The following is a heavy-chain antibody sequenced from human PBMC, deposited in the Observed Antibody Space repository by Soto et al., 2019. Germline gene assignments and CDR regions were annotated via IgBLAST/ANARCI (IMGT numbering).Heavy chain of an antibody. CDR2: MFTDVSTT. D-gene: IGHD5-12*01. V-gene: IGHV3-74*01. Sequence: PGGSLRLSCAASGFSVSGFWMHWVRQAPGKGLVWVSRMFTDVSTTYYADSVKGRFTISRDNAKSTLYLQMNSLRDEDTAVYYCVRGNTGYGNFDSWGQGTLVTVSS. J-gene: IGHJ4*02. CDR1: GFSVSGFW. CDR3: VRGNTGYGNFDS.